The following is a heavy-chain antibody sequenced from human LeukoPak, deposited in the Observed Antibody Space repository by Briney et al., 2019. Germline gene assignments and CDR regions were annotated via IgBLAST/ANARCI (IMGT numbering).Heavy chain of an antibody. V-gene: IGHV3-23*01. Sequence: GGSLRLSCAASGLSFSSHWMSWVRQAPGKGLEWVSAISGSGGSTYYADSVKGRFTIPRDNSKNTLYLQMNSLRAEDTAVYYCEGTSCCWGQGTLVTVSS. CDR2: ISGSGGST. D-gene: IGHD2-2*01. CDR1: GLSFSSHW. J-gene: IGHJ4*02. CDR3: EGTSCC.